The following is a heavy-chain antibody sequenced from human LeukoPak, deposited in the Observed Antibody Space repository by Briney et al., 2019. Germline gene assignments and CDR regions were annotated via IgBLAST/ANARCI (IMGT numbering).Heavy chain of an antibody. D-gene: IGHD3-9*01. Sequence: ASVKVSCKASGYTFTSYDINWVRQATGQGLEWMGWMNPNSGNTGYAQKFQGRVTMTRNTSISTAYMELSSLRSEDTAVYYCARVTSPEPLLRYFDWSHYYYGMDVWGQGTTVTVSS. CDR2: MNPNSGNT. CDR1: GYTFTSYD. CDR3: ARVTSPEPLLRYFDWSHYYYGMDV. V-gene: IGHV1-8*01. J-gene: IGHJ6*02.